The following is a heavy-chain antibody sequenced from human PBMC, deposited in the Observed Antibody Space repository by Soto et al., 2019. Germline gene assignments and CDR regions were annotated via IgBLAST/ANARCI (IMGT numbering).Heavy chain of an antibody. CDR2: IYYSGST. Sequence: SETLSLTCTVSGGSISSGGYYWSWIRQHPGKGLEWIGYIYYSGSTYYNPSLKSRVTISVDTSKNQFSLKLSSVTAADTAVYYCARHSYYDFWSGPNWFDPWGQGTLVTVSS. CDR1: GGSISSGGYY. D-gene: IGHD3-3*01. CDR3: ARHSYYDFWSGPNWFDP. J-gene: IGHJ5*02. V-gene: IGHV4-31*03.